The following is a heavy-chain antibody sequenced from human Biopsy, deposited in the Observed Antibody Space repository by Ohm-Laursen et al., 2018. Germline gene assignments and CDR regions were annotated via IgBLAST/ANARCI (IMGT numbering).Heavy chain of an antibody. CDR3: ARDIMNPIGGLVARSDVFDV. CDR1: GYTFTVSF. D-gene: IGHD3-16*02. CDR2: ISLSSGGT. V-gene: IGHV1-2*02. J-gene: IGHJ3*01. Sequence: SVTASCKASGYTFTVSFLHWARLAPGRGPGWMGWISLSSGGTNYAQKFQGRVTMSRNTSATTGYMELSSLRSDDTAVYYCARDIMNPIGGLVARSDVFDVWGQGTMVTVSS.